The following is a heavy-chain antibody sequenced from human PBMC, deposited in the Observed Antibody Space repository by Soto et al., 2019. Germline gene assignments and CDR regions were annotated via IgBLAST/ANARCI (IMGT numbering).Heavy chain of an antibody. CDR1: GFTFSDYY. D-gene: IGHD5-18*01. CDR3: ARDLDTGMVRVYYYYNGMDV. J-gene: IGHJ6*02. V-gene: IGHV3-11*01. CDR2: ISSSGTTI. Sequence: QVQLVESGGGLVKPGGSLRLSCAASGFTFSDYYMTWIRQAPGKGLEWVSYISSSGTTIYYADSVKGRFTISRDNAKNSVYLQMNSLRAEDTAVYYCARDLDTGMVRVYYYYNGMDVWGQGTTVTVSS.